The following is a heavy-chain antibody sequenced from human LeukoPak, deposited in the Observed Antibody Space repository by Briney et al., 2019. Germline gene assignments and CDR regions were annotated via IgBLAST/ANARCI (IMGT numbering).Heavy chain of an antibody. CDR2: IYYSGST. V-gene: IGHV4-31*03. D-gene: IGHD3-3*01. Sequence: SETLSLTCTVSGGSISSGGYYWSWIRQHPGKGLEWIGYIYYSGSTYYNPSLKSRVTISVDTSKNQFSLKLSSVTAADTAVYYCARNGPPYDFWSGPRPNWFDPWGQGTLVTVSS. CDR1: GGSISSGGYY. J-gene: IGHJ5*02. CDR3: ARNGPPYDFWSGPRPNWFDP.